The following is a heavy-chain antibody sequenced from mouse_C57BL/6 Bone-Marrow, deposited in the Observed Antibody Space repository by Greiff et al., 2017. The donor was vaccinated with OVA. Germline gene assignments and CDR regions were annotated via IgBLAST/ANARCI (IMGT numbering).Heavy chain of an antibody. V-gene: IGHV5-6*01. CDR2: ISSGGSYT. D-gene: IGHD1-1*01. CDR1: GFTFSSYG. CDR3: ARREFITTVVGAMDY. Sequence: VQLKESGGDLVKPGGSLKLSCAASGFTFSSYGMSWVRQTPDKRLEWVATISSGGSYTYYPDSVKGRFTISRDNAKNTLYLQMSSLKSEDTAMYYCARREFITTVVGAMDYWGQGTSVTVSS. J-gene: IGHJ4*01.